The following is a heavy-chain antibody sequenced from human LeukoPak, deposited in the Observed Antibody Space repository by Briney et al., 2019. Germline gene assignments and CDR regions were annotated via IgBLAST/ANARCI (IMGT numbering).Heavy chain of an antibody. CDR2: ISSSGSTI. CDR3: AREEDDSSGYYE. CDR1: GFTFSDYY. V-gene: IGHV3-11*01. J-gene: IGHJ4*02. Sequence: GGSLRLSCAASGFTFSDYYMSWIRQAPGKGREWVSYISSSGSTIYYADSVKGRFTISRDNAKSSLYLQMNSLRAEDTAVYYCAREEDDSSGYYEWGQGTLVTVSS. D-gene: IGHD3-22*01.